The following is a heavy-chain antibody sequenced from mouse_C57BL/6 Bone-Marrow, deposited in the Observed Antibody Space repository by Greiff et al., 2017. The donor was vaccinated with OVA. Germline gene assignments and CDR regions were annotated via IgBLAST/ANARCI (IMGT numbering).Heavy chain of an antibody. CDR1: RYTPTDHE. CDR2: IDPETGGT. CDR3: TRSGSPYFDY. V-gene: IGHV1-15*01. Sequence: QVQLKESGAELVSPGASVPLSCNASRYTPTDHEMHWVKQTPVPALAWIGAIDPETGGTAYNQTFQGKPILTAAKSSSTAYMGLRTLTSEDSAVYYCTRSGSPYFDYWGQGTTLTVST. J-gene: IGHJ2*01.